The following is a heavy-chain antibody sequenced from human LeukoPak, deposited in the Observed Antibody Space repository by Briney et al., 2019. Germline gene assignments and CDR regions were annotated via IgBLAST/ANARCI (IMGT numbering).Heavy chain of an antibody. CDR3: ARTSRHFYGSGSNLTPWPADMDV. D-gene: IGHD3-10*01. V-gene: IGHV4-59*01. CDR1: GGSINSYY. CDR2: IYYSGST. J-gene: IGHJ6*02. Sequence: SETLSLTCTVSGGSINSYYWTWIRQPPGKGLEWIGYIYYSGSTHYNPSLNSRVTISMDTSKNHFSLKLGSVTAADTAIYYCARTSRHFYGSGSNLTPWPADMDVWGQGTKVTVSS.